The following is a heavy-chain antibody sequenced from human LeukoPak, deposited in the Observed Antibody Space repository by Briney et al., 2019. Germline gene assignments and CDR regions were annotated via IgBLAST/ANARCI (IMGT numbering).Heavy chain of an antibody. CDR1: GFTFSSSW. Sequence: PGGSLRLSCVASGFTFSSSWMSWVRQAPGKGLEWVANIKQDGSEKSYVESVRGRFTISRDNAKNSLYLHLNSLRAEDTALYYCARDNPPDYWGQGTLVTVSS. V-gene: IGHV3-7*03. J-gene: IGHJ4*02. CDR3: ARDNPPDY. CDR2: IKQDGSEK.